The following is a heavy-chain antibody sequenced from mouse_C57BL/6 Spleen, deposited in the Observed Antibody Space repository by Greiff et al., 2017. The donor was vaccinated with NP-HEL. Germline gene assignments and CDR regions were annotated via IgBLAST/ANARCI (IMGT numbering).Heavy chain of an antibody. CDR1: GYAFSSSW. CDR2: IYPGDGDT. V-gene: IGHV1-82*01. Sequence: QVQLQQSGPELVKPGASVKISCKASGYAFSSSWMNWVKQRPGKGLEWIGRIYPGDGDTNYNGKFKGKATLTADKSSSTAYMQLSSLTSEDSAVYFCARSEDYVGFAYWGQGTLVTVSA. J-gene: IGHJ3*01. D-gene: IGHD2-4*01. CDR3: ARSEDYVGFAY.